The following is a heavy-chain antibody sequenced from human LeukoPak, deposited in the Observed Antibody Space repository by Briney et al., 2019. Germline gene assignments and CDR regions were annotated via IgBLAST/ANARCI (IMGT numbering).Heavy chain of an antibody. Sequence: GASVKVSCKASGYTFTSYGISWVRQAPGQGLEWMGIINPSGGSTSYAQKFQGRVTMTRDMSTSTVYLELSSLRSEDTAVYYCARADSSGYSFDYWGQGTLVTVSS. V-gene: IGHV1-46*01. CDR1: GYTFTSYG. D-gene: IGHD3-22*01. CDR2: INPSGGST. J-gene: IGHJ4*02. CDR3: ARADSSGYSFDY.